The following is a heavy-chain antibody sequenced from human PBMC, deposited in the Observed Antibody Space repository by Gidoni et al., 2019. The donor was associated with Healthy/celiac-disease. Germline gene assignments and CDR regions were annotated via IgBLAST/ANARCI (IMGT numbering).Heavy chain of an antibody. CDR3: ARGSYYYDSSGYLHDY. CDR1: GFTFRSYA. V-gene: IGHV3-30-3*01. D-gene: IGHD3-22*01. Sequence: QVQLVESGGGVVQPGWSLRLSCAASGFTFRSYAMHWVRQAPCKGLEWVAVISYDGSNKYYADSVKGRFTISRDNSKNTLYLQMNSLRAEDTAVYYCARGSYYYDSSGYLHDYWGQGTLVTVSS. CDR2: ISYDGSNK. J-gene: IGHJ4*02.